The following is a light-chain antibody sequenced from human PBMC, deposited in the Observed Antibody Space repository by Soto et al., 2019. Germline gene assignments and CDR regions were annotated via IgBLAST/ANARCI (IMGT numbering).Light chain of an antibody. J-gene: IGKJ2*01. Sequence: DIEMTQSPDSLTVSLGERATINCKSSQSLLHSSTNTNFLAWYQQKAGQPPKLLVDSASTRESRVPDRFSGSGSGTDFTLTISSLQAEDVAVYFCQQFSDIPYTFGQGTKLEIK. CDR3: QQFSDIPYT. CDR2: SAS. CDR1: QSLLHSSTNTNF. V-gene: IGKV4-1*01.